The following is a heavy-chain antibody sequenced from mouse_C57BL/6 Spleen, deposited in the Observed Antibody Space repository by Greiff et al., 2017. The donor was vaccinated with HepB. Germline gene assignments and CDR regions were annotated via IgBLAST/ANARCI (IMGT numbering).Heavy chain of an antibody. CDR1: GFSLTSYG. D-gene: IGHD5-1-1*01. CDR3: ARLDTHYAMDY. Sequence: VQRVESGPGLVAPSQSLSITCTVSGFSLTSYGVDWVRQSPGKGLEWLGVIWGVGSTNYNSALKSRLSISKDNSKSQVFLKMNSLQTDDTAMYYCARLDTHYAMDYWGQGTSVTVSS. CDR2: IWGVGST. V-gene: IGHV2-6*01. J-gene: IGHJ4*01.